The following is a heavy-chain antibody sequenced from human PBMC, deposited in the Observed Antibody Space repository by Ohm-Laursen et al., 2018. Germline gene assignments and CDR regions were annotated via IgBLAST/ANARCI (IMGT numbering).Heavy chain of an antibody. CDR2: ISSSSRTI. Sequence: SLRLSCAASGFTVSSNYMSWVRQAPGKGLEWVSYISSSSRTIYYADSGKGRFTISRDNSKNTLYLQMNSLRAEDTAVYYCAKEADSGYYSNWGQGTLVTVSS. V-gene: IGHV3-48*01. D-gene: IGHD3-22*01. CDR1: GFTVSSNY. CDR3: AKEADSGYYSN. J-gene: IGHJ4*02.